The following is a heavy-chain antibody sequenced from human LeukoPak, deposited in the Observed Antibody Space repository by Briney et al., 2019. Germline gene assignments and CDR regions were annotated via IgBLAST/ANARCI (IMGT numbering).Heavy chain of an antibody. J-gene: IGHJ5*02. CDR3: ARDHIDGFNPNNWFDP. CDR2: IYNNANT. CDR1: GDSINKDYYC. D-gene: IGHD5-24*01. V-gene: IGHV4-39*07. Sequence: SETLSLTCTVSGDSINKDYYCWAWIRQPPGKGLEWIGTIYNNANTYYNPPLESRVTMSVDTSKNQIFLTLTSVTAADTAAYYCARDHIDGFNPNNWFDPWGQGTLVSVSS.